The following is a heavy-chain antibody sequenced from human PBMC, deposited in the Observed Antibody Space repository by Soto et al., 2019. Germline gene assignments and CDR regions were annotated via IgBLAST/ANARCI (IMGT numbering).Heavy chain of an antibody. Sequence: PGGSLRLSXAASGFTFSSYAMSWVRQAPGGGLEWVSAISGSGGSTYYADSVKGRFTISRDNSKNTLYLQMNSLRAEDTAVYYCAKDLSSAPNIVVVPAGDRGWFDPWGQGTLVTVSS. J-gene: IGHJ5*02. CDR3: AKDLSSAPNIVVVPAGDRGWFDP. V-gene: IGHV3-23*01. CDR2: ISGSGGST. D-gene: IGHD2-2*01. CDR1: GFTFSSYA.